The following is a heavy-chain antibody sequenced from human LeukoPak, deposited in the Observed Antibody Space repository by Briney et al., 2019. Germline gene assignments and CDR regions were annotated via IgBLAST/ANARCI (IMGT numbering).Heavy chain of an antibody. V-gene: IGHV3-74*01. Sequence: GGSLRLSCVASGFTFSRHWVHWVRQVPGKGLVWVSRINGDGSSTNYADSVKGRFTISRDNAKNTLYLQMNSLTIEDTAVYYCASPETGGFFDYWGQGTLVTVAS. CDR3: ASPETGGFFDY. J-gene: IGHJ4*02. CDR2: INGDGSST. D-gene: IGHD7-27*01. CDR1: GFTFSRHW.